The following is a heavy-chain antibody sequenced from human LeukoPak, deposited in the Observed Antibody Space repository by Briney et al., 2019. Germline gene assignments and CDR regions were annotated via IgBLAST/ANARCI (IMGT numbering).Heavy chain of an antibody. D-gene: IGHD3-3*01. J-gene: IGHJ1*01. CDR1: GFTFSSYG. CDR2: IRYDGSNK. Sequence: GGSLRLSCAASGFTFSSYGMHWVRQAPGKGLEWVAFIRYDGSNKYYADSVKGRFTISRDNSKNTLYLQMNSLRAEDTAVYYCAKDQQTTITIFGVVKDGPEYFQHWGQGTLVTVSS. CDR3: AKDQQTTITIFGVVKDGPEYFQH. V-gene: IGHV3-30*02.